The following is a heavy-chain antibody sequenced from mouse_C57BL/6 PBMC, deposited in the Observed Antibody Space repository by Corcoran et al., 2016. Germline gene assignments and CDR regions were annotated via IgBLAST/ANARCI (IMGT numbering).Heavy chain of an antibody. CDR1: GYTFTTYG. J-gene: IGHJ1*03. Sequence: QIQLVQSGPELKKPGETVKISCKASGYTFTTYGMSWVKQAPGKGLKWMGWINTYSGVPTYADDFKGRFAFSLETSASTAYLQINNLKNEDTATYFCARSSYGSSYGYFDVWGTGTTVTVSS. V-gene: IGHV9-3*01. CDR2: INTYSGVP. CDR3: ARSSYGSSYGYFDV. D-gene: IGHD1-1*01.